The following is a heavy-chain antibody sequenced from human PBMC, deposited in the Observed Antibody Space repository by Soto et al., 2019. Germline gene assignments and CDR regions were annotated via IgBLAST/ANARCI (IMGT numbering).Heavy chain of an antibody. CDR3: AKDFRREWLLSAFDY. V-gene: IGHV3-23*01. CDR2: ISGSGGST. Sequence: GGSLRLSCAASGFTFSSYAMSWVRQAPGKGLEWVSAISGSGGSTYYADSVKGRFTISRDNSKNTLYLQMNSLRAEDTAVYYCAKDFRREWLLSAFDYWGQGTLVTVAA. J-gene: IGHJ4*02. CDR1: GFTFSSYA. D-gene: IGHD3-3*01.